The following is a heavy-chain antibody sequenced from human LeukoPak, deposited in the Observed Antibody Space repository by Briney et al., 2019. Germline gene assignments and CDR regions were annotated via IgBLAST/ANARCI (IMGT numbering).Heavy chain of an antibody. V-gene: IGHV1-8*01. CDR2: MNPNSGNT. Sequence: PGASVKVSCKASGYTFTSYDINWVRQATGQGLEWMGWMNPNSGNTGYAQKFQGRVTMTRNTSISTAYMELSSLRSEDTAVYYCARHPYDYGSGKYYMDVWGKGTTVTVSS. CDR1: GYTFTSYD. CDR3: ARHPYDYGSGKYYMDV. D-gene: IGHD3-10*01. J-gene: IGHJ6*03.